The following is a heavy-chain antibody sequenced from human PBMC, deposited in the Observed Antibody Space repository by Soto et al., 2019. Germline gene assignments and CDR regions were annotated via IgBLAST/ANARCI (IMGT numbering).Heavy chain of an antibody. CDR1: GFTFSSYA. CDR2: ISYDGSNK. D-gene: IGHD3-22*01. J-gene: IGHJ4*02. V-gene: IGHV3-30-3*01. CDR3: ARDQTYYYDSSGPPAAY. Sequence: QVQLVESGGGVVQPGRSLRLSCAASGFTFSSYAMHWVRQAPGKGLEWVAVISYDGSNKYYADSVEGRFTISRDNSKNTLYLQMNSLRAEDTAVYYCARDQTYYYDSSGPPAAYWGQGTLVTVSS.